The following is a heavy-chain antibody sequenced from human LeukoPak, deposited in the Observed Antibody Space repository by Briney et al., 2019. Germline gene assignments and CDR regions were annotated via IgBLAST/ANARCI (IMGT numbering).Heavy chain of an antibody. CDR1: GFTFSSYS. D-gene: IGHD3-16*01. J-gene: IGHJ4*02. CDR2: ISSSSTI. CDR3: ARDMVGEPAAFDY. Sequence: GGSLRLSCAASGFTFSSYSMNWVRQAPGKGLEWVSYISSSSTIYYADSVKGRFTISRDNAKNSLYLQMNSLRAEDTAVYYCARDMVGEPAAFDYWGQGTLVTVSS. V-gene: IGHV3-48*04.